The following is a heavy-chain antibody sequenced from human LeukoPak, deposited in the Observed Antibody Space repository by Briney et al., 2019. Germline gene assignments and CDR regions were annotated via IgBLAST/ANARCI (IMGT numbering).Heavy chain of an antibody. V-gene: IGHV1-69-2*01. CDR1: GYTFTDYY. Sequence: ASVKISCKVSGYTFTDYYMHWVQQAPGKGLEWMGLVDPEDGETIYAEKFQGRVTITADTSTDTAYMELSSLRSEDTAVYYCARTDPTYYDFWSGYYTNYFDYWGQGTLVTVSS. J-gene: IGHJ4*02. CDR2: VDPEDGET. CDR3: ARTDPTYYDFWSGYYTNYFDY. D-gene: IGHD3-3*01.